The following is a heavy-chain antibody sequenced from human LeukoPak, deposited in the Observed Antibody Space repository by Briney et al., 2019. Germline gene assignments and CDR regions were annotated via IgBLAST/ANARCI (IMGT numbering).Heavy chain of an antibody. CDR2: IYYSGTT. V-gene: IGHV4-39*01. J-gene: IGHJ5*02. CDR1: AGSISSSSYY. D-gene: IGHD4-11*01. Sequence: SETLSLTSTVSAGSISSSSYYWGWIRQPPGRWLEWIGSIYYSGTTYYNPSLKSRVTISVDTSKNKFYLKLSSVSAADTAVYYCARHQTTVTTFLDLWGQGTLVTVSS. CDR3: ARHQTTVTTFLDL.